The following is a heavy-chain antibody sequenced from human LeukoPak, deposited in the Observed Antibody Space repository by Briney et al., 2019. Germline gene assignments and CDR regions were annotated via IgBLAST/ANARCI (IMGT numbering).Heavy chain of an antibody. J-gene: IGHJ4*02. V-gene: IGHV1-2*02. CDR1: GYTFTGYY. Sequence: GASVKVSCKASGYTFTGYYIHWVRQAPGQGLEWMGWINPNSGGTNYAQKFQGRVTMTRDTSISTAYMELSRLRSDDTAVYYCARGSVRTATTFDGDYWGQGTLVTVSS. CDR3: ARGSVRTATTFDGDY. D-gene: IGHD4-17*01. CDR2: INPNSGGT.